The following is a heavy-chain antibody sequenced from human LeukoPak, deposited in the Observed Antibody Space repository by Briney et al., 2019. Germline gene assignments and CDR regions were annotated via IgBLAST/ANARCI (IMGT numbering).Heavy chain of an antibody. CDR2: ISGSGGST. Sequence: GGSLRLSCAASGFTFSSYAMSWVRQAPGKELEWVSAISGSGGSTYYADSVKGRFTISRDNSKNTLYLQMNSLRAEDTAVYYCAKDGTELSGSYLLWGQGTLVTVSS. V-gene: IGHV3-23*01. CDR1: GFTFSSYA. CDR3: AKDGTELSGSYLL. J-gene: IGHJ4*02. D-gene: IGHD1-26*01.